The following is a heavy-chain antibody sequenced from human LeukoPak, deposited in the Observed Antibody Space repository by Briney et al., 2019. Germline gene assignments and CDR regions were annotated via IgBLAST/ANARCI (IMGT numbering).Heavy chain of an antibody. Sequence: SETLSLTCTVSGGSISSYYWSWIRQHPGKGLEWIGYISYSGSNYYNPSLKSRVTISVDTSKSQFSLKSSFVTAADTAVYYCARVLRYEPAFDSWGQGTLVTVSS. V-gene: IGHV4-59*06. J-gene: IGHJ4*02. CDR2: ISYSGSN. CDR3: ARVLRYEPAFDS. D-gene: IGHD5-12*01. CDR1: GGSISSYY.